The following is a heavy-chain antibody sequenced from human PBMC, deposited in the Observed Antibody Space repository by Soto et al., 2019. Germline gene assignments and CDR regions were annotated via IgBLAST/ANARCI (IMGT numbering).Heavy chain of an antibody. CDR2: IIPIFGTA. J-gene: IGHJ6*03. V-gene: IGHV1-69*13. D-gene: IGHD1-26*01. Sequence: ASVKVSCKASGGTFSSYAISWVRQAPGQGLEWMGGIIPIFGTANYAQKFQGRVTITADESTSTAYMELSSLRSEDTAVYYCARVGGELQGYYYYMDVWGKGTTVTVSS. CDR1: GGTFSSYA. CDR3: ARVGGELQGYYYYMDV.